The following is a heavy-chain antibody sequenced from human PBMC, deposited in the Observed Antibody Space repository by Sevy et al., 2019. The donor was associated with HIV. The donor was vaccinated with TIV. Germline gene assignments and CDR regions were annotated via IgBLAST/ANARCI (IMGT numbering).Heavy chain of an antibody. D-gene: IGHD1-1*01. CDR2: TYYRSKWHN. CDR3: ARGDELNSYYYGMDV. Sequence: SQTLSLTCAISGDSVSSSSAAWNWFRQSPSRGLEWLGRTYYRSKWHNNYAVSVKSRVTINPDTSENQFSLHLNSVTPEDTAVYFCARGDELNSYYYGMDVWGQGTTVTVSS. J-gene: IGHJ6*02. CDR1: GDSVSSSSAA. V-gene: IGHV6-1*01.